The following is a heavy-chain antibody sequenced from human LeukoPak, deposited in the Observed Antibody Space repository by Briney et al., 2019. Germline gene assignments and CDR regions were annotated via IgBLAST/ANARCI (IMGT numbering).Heavy chain of an antibody. CDR1: GGTFSGYA. Sequence: SVKVSCKASGGTFSGYAISWVRQAPGQGLEWMGGIIPIFGTANYAQKFQGRVTITADKSTSTAYMELSSLRSEDTAVYYCARDRAYDILTGYYGTQSEMYYFDSWGQGTLVTVSS. CDR2: IIPIFGTA. D-gene: IGHD3-9*01. J-gene: IGHJ4*02. CDR3: ARDRAYDILTGYYGTQSEMYYFDS. V-gene: IGHV1-69*06.